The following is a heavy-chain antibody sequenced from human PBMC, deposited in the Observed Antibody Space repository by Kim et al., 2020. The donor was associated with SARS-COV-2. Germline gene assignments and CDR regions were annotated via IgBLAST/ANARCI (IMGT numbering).Heavy chain of an antibody. CDR1: GFTVSSNY. J-gene: IGHJ6*02. Sequence: GGSLRLSCAASGFTVSSNYMSWVRQAPGKGLEWVSVIYSGGSTYYADSVKGRFTISRDNSKNTLYLQMNSLRAEDTAVYYCARDRRGYSGYDYYYGMDVCGQGTTVTVSS. CDR2: IYSGGST. V-gene: IGHV3-53*01. CDR3: ARDRRGYSGYDYYYGMDV. D-gene: IGHD5-12*01.